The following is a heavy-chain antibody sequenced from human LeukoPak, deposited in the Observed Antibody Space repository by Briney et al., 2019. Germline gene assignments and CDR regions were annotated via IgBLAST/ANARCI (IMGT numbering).Heavy chain of an antibody. CDR1: GGSISGYY. CDR2: IYYTGST. V-gene: IGHV4-59*01. CDR3: ARDLAYSGYSRSRFGMDV. Sequence: SETLSLTCTVSGGSISGYYWTWIRQPPGKGLEWIGYIYYTGSTNYNPSLTCRVTLSADTSKNQFSLKLSSVTAADTAVYYCARDLAYSGYSRSRFGMDVWGQGTTVTVSS. J-gene: IGHJ6*02. D-gene: IGHD5-12*01.